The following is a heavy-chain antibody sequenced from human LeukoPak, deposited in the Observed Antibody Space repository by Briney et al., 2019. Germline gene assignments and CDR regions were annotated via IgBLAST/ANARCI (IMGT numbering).Heavy chain of an antibody. V-gene: IGHV3-48*03. J-gene: IGHJ4*02. D-gene: IGHD3-16*01. CDR2: ISSSGSTI. CDR3: VKFYDYVWGSPDY. Sequence: GGSLRLSCAASGFTFSSYEMNWVRQAPGKGLEWVSYISSSGSTIYYADSVKGRFTISRDNAKNSLYLQMNSLRAEDTAVYYCVKFYDYVWGSPDYLRQGTLVTVSS. CDR1: GFTFSSYE.